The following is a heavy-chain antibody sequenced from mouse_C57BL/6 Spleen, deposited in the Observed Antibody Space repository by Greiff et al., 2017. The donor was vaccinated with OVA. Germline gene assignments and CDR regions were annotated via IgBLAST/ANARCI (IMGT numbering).Heavy chain of an antibody. Sequence: EVKLVESGGGLVQPGGSLSLSCAASGFTFTDYYMSWVRQPPGKALEWLGFIRNKANGYTTEYSASVKGRFTISRDNSQSILYLQMNALRAEDSATYYCARFFHYYGSSYDYAMDYWGQVTSVTVSS. CDR2: IRNKANGYTT. D-gene: IGHD1-1*01. CDR3: ARFFHYYGSSYDYAMDY. V-gene: IGHV7-3*01. J-gene: IGHJ4*01. CDR1: GFTFTDYY.